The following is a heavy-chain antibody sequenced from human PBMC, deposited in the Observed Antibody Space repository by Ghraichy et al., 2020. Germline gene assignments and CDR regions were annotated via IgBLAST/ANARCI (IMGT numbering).Heavy chain of an antibody. Sequence: SETLSLTCTVSGGSISSYYWSWIRQPPGKGLEWIGYIYYSGSTNYNPSLKSRVTISVDTSKNQFSLKLSSVTAADTAVYYCARDNILQRRDGYKGPLSCGMDVWGQGTTVTVSS. CDR3: ARDNILQRRDGYKGPLSCGMDV. J-gene: IGHJ6*02. CDR1: GGSISSYY. CDR2: IYYSGST. D-gene: IGHD5-24*01. V-gene: IGHV4-59*01.